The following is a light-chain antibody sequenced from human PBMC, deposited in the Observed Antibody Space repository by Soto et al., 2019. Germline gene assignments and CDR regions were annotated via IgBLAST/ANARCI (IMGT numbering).Light chain of an antibody. CDR2: GVS. CDR3: LQRTNSPPWT. CDR1: QNISTY. J-gene: IGKJ1*01. V-gene: IGKV3-11*01. Sequence: EIVWTQSPATLSLSPGEGASLSCRASQNISTYLAWYQQRPGQVPRLLIYGVSKRAPAIPPRFSGSGSGTDFTLSVSGLETEYFATYYCLQRTNSPPWTFGQGTRVELK.